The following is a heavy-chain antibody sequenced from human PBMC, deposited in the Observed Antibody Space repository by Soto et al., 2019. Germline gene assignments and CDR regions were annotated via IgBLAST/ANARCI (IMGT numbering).Heavy chain of an antibody. Sequence: PGESLKISCKGSGYTFTSYWIAWVRQMPGKGLEWMGLIYPGDSDTRYSPSFQGQVTISADKSMNTAYLQWSSLKASDTAMYYCARLGFYYYDTSGYYYFDYWGQGTLVTVSS. CDR3: ARLGFYYYDTSGYYYFDY. CDR1: GYTFTSYW. J-gene: IGHJ4*02. D-gene: IGHD3-22*01. CDR2: IYPGDSDT. V-gene: IGHV5-51*01.